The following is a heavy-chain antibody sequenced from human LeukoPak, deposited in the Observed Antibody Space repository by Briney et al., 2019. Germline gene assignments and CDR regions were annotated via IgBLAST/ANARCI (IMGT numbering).Heavy chain of an antibody. CDR1: GGSISDYY. CDR2: IHYSGST. J-gene: IGHJ6*02. CDR3: ARHFPAMDV. V-gene: IGHV4-59*08. Sequence: SETLSLTCPVSGGSISDYYWSWIRQPPMKGLEWIGRIHYSGSTDYNPSLKSRVTISVDTSKNQFSMKLSSLTAADTAVYYCARHFPAMDVWGQGTTVTVSS.